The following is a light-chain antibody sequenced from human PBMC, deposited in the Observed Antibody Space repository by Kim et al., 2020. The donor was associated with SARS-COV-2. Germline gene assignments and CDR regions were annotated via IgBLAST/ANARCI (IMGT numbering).Light chain of an antibody. CDR2: DVN. CDR1: SSNIGYYNY. CDR3: SSFTSRSTLV. V-gene: IGLV2-14*03. J-gene: IGLJ3*02. Sequence: QSALTQPASVSGSPGQSISISCTGTSSNIGYYNYVSWHQQHPGEAPKLMIYDVNKRLSGISSRFSCSKSGSTASLTISGLQAEDEADYYYSSFTSRSTLVFGGGTK.